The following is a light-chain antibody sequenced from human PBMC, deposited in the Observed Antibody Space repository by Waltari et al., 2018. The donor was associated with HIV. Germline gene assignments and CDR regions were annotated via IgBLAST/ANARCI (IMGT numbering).Light chain of an antibody. Sequence: DIQLTQSPSFLSASVGDRVTITCRASQDINNYLAWYQQKPGKNPKLLIYAASTFQSGVPSRFSGGGSGTHFTLTISSLQPEDFATYYCQQLKAYPLTFGGGTKVEIK. J-gene: IGKJ4*01. CDR1: QDINNY. CDR2: AAS. V-gene: IGKV1-9*01. CDR3: QQLKAYPLT.